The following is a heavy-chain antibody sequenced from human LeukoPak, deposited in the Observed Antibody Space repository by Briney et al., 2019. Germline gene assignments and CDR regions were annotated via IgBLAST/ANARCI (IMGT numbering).Heavy chain of an antibody. CDR1: GFTFRSYS. CDR3: ARSGGSGSQLLPFDY. CDR2: ISSSSSYI. Sequence: QPGGSLRLSCAASGFTFRSYSMNWVRQAPGKGLEGVSSISSSSSYIYYADSVKARFTISRDNANNSLYLQMNSLRAEDTAVYYCARSGGSGSQLLPFDYWGQGTLVTVSS. D-gene: IGHD3-10*01. J-gene: IGHJ4*02. V-gene: IGHV3-21*01.